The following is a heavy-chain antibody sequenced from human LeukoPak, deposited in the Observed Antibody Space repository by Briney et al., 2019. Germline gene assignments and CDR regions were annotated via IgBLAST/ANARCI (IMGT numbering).Heavy chain of an antibody. Sequence: ASVKVSCKASGYTLTGCYLHWVRQAPGQGLEWMGWINPNTGATHSAQKFQGRITMTRDTSISTAYMDLSRLRSDDTAVYYCASDPVGSGWPRPYYFEVWGQGTLVTVSS. CDR2: INPNTGAT. V-gene: IGHV1-2*02. J-gene: IGHJ4*02. D-gene: IGHD6-19*01. CDR1: GYTLTGCY. CDR3: ASDPVGSGWPRPYYFEV.